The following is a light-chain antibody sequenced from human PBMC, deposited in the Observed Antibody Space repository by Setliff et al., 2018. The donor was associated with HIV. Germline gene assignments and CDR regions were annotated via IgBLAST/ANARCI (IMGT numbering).Light chain of an antibody. CDR3: SSYTSISTYV. CDR2: DVS. CDR1: SSDVGGYDY. V-gene: IGLV2-14*01. J-gene: IGLJ1*01. Sequence: SVLTQPASVSGSPGQSIAISCTGTSSDVGGYDYVSWFQQHPGKAPKLMIYDVSKRPSGVSNRFSGSKSDNTASLTISGLQAEDEADYFCSSYTSISTYVFGTGTKVTVL.